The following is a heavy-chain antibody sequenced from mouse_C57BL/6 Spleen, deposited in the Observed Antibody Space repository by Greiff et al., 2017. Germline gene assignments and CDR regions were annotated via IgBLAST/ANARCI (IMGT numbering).Heavy chain of an antibody. V-gene: IGHV14-2*01. CDR1: GFNIKDYY. CDR2: SEPEDGET. D-gene: IGHD2-1*01. CDR3: ARSTMSLYFDV. J-gene: IGHJ1*03. Sequence: VQLQQSGAELVKPGASVKLSCTASGFNIKDYYMHWVKQRTEQGLEWIGRSEPEDGETKCAPKFQGKATITADPSSNTAYLQLSCLTTEDTAVYYCARSTMSLYFDVWGTGTSVTVSS.